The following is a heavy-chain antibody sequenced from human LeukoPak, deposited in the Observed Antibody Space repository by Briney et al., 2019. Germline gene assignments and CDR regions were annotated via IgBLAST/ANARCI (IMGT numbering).Heavy chain of an antibody. Sequence: GASVKVSCKASGYTFTTYDINWVRQATGQGLEWMGWMNPYSGNTGYAQKSQGRVSITRNTSISTAYMELSSLRSEDTAVYYCARGAGSSSAYYYYYYYMDVWGKGTTVTVSS. D-gene: IGHD6-6*01. J-gene: IGHJ6*03. CDR3: ARGAGSSSAYYYYYYYMDV. CDR2: MNPYSGNT. V-gene: IGHV1-8*03. CDR1: GYTFTTYD.